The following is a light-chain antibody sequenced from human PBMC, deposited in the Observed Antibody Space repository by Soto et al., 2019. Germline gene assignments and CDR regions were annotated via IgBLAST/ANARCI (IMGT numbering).Light chain of an antibody. CDR3: QHYGSSPGT. V-gene: IGKV3-15*01. CDR2: AAS. J-gene: IGKJ1*01. CDR1: QSVADK. Sequence: EVVMTQLPATLSVSPGERVSLSCRASQSVADKLAWYQQKPGQAPRLLIYAASSRAAGIPTRFSGSGSGTDFTLTISSLQPEDFALYYCQHYGSSPGTFGQGTKVEIK.